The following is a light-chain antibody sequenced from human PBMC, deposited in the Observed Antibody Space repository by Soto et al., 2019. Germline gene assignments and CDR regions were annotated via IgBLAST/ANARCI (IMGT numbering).Light chain of an antibody. CDR1: SSDVGGYNY. CDR3: NSYAGDIIRFV. Sequence: QSALTQPASVSGSPGQSITISCTGTSSDVGGYNYVSWYQQHPGKAPRVMIYEVSNRPSGVSNRFSGSKSGNTASLTISGLQADDEADYYCNSYAGDIIRFVFGTGTKVTVL. J-gene: IGLJ1*01. V-gene: IGLV2-14*01. CDR2: EVS.